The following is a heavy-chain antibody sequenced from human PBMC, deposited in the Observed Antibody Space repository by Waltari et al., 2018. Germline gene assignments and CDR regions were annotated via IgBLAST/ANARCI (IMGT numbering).Heavy chain of an antibody. J-gene: IGHJ4*02. Sequence: EVQLVESGGVVVQPGGSLRLSCAASGFTFDDYTMHWVRQAPGKGLEWVSLISWDGGSTYYADSVKGRFTISRDNSKNSLYLQMNSLRTEDTALYYCAKGHRYYDFWSGYYPPDYWGQGTLVTVSS. D-gene: IGHD3-3*01. CDR2: ISWDGGST. CDR3: AKGHRYYDFWSGYYPPDY. CDR1: GFTFDDYT. V-gene: IGHV3-43*01.